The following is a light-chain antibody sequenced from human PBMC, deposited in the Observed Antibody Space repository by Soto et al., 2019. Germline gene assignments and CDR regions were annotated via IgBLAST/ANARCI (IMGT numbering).Light chain of an antibody. CDR3: TSYTSSNTPV. Sequence: QSALTQPASVSGSPGQSITISCTGTSSDVGGYNYVSWYQQHPGKAPKLMIYEVNNRPSGVSNRFSGSKSGNTASVTISGLQAEDEADYYCTSYTSSNTPVFGGGTKLTVL. CDR2: EVN. CDR1: SSDVGGYNY. V-gene: IGLV2-14*01. J-gene: IGLJ3*02.